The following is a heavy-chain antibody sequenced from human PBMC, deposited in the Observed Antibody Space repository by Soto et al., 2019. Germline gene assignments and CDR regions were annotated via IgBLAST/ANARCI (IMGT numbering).Heavy chain of an antibody. V-gene: IGHV4-61*01. CDR3: ARAGWLVPDDY. Sequence: QVQLQESGPGLVKPSETLSLTCTVSGGSVSSGSYYWSWIRQPPGKGLEWIGYIYYSGSTNYNPSPKSRVTISVDTSKNQFSLKLSSVTAADTAVYYCARAGWLVPDDYWGQGTLVTVSS. D-gene: IGHD6-19*01. J-gene: IGHJ4*02. CDR2: IYYSGST. CDR1: GGSVSSGSYY.